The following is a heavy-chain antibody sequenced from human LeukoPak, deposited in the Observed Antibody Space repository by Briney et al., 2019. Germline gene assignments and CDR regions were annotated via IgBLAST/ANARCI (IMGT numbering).Heavy chain of an antibody. CDR2: ISSSSTYI. D-gene: IGHD6-13*01. V-gene: IGHV3-21*01. CDR1: GFTFSSYT. Sequence: GGSLRLSCAASGFTFSSYTMNWVRQPPGKGLEWVSSISSSSTYIYYADSVKGRFTISRDNAKNSLYLQMNSLRAEDTAVYYCAREGEYSSSSKEFDYWGQGTLVTVSS. CDR3: AREGEYSSSSKEFDY. J-gene: IGHJ4*02.